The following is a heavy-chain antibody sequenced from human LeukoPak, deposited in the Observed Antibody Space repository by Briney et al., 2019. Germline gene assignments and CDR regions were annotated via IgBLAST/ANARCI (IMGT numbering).Heavy chain of an antibody. CDR1: GGSISSYY. J-gene: IGHJ4*02. CDR3: ARVGSYCTNDICHDF. CDR2: IYYSGST. V-gene: IGHV4-59*01. Sequence: SETLSLTCTVSGGSISSYYWSWIRQPPGKGLEWIGYIYYSGSTNYNPYLKSRVTISVDTSKNQFSLKLSSVTAADTAVYYCARVGSYCTNDICHDFWGQGTLVTVSS. D-gene: IGHD2-8*01.